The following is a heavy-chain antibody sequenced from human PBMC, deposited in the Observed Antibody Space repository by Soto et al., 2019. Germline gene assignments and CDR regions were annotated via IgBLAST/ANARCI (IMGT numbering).Heavy chain of an antibody. J-gene: IGHJ3*02. D-gene: IGHD6-19*01. CDR1: GYTFTSYD. CDR3: ARAPDQSYSSGWTRKAFDI. V-gene: IGHV1-8*01. CDR2: MNPNSGST. Sequence: VKVSCKASGYTFTSYDINWVRQATGQGLEWMGWMNPNSGSTGYAQKFQGRVTMTRNTSISTAYMELSSLRSEDTAVYYCARAPDQSYSSGWTRKAFDIWGQGTMVTVSS.